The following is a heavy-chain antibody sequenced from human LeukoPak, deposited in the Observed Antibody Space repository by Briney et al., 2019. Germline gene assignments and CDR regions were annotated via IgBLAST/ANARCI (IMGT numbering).Heavy chain of an antibody. CDR1: GGSFSGYY. J-gene: IGHJ3*02. CDR3: ARVGDIVVVPAAMTFDI. CDR2: INHSGST. V-gene: IGHV4-34*01. D-gene: IGHD2-2*01. Sequence: SETLSLTCAVYGGSFSGYYWSWIRQPPGKGLEWIGEINHSGSTNYNPSLKSRVTISVDTSKNQFSLKLSSVTAADTAVHYCARVGDIVVVPAAMTFDIWGQGTMVTVSS.